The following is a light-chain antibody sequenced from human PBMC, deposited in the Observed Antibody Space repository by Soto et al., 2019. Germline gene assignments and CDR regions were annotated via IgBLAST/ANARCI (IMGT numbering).Light chain of an antibody. CDR1: QSVSSSY. V-gene: IGKV3-20*01. Sequence: IVLTQSSGTLSLPPGQRASIVCRASQSVSSSYLAWYQQKPGQAPRLLIYGASSRATGIPDRFSGSGSGTDFTLTISRLEPEDFAVYYCQQYGSSRTFGQGTKVDIK. J-gene: IGKJ1*01. CDR2: GAS. CDR3: QQYGSSRT.